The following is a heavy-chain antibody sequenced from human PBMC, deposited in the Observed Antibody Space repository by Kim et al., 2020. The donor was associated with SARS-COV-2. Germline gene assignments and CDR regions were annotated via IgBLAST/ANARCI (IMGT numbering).Heavy chain of an antibody. Sequence: QKFQGRVTMTRDTSISTAYMELSSLKSDDTAVYYCANQPHVAAGTWCFDFWGQGTRVTVSS. V-gene: IGHV1-2*02. CDR3: ANQPHVAAGTWCFDF. D-gene: IGHD6-19*01. J-gene: IGHJ4*02.